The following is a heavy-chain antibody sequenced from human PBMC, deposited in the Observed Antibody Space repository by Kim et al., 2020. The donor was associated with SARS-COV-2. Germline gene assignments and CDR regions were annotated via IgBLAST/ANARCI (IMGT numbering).Heavy chain of an antibody. J-gene: IGHJ4*02. V-gene: IGHV2-70*11. CDR1: GFSLSTSGMC. Sequence: SGPTLVNPTPTLTLTCTFSGFSLSTSGMCVSWIRQPPGKALEWLARIDWDDDKYYSTSLKTRLTISKDTSKNQVVLTMTNMDPVDTATYYCARTWGGAAGAGEEDYWGQGTLVTVSS. CDR3: ARTWGGAAGAGEEDY. D-gene: IGHD3-16*01. CDR2: IDWDDDK.